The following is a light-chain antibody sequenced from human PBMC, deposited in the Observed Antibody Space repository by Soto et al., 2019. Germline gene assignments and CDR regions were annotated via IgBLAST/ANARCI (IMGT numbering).Light chain of an antibody. CDR1: SSDVGSYNY. J-gene: IGLJ2*01. CDR3: TSYAGSNNFV. CDR2: EVS. Sequence: QSALTQPPSASGSPGQSVTISCTGTSSDVGSYNYVSWYQQHPGKAPKLMIFEVSKRPSGVPDRFSGSKSGKTASLTVSGLQAEDEADYYCTSYAGSNNFVFGGGTKLTVL. V-gene: IGLV2-8*01.